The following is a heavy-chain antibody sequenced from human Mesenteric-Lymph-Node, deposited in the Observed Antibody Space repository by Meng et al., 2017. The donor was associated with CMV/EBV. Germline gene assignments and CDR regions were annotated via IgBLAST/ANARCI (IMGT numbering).Heavy chain of an antibody. J-gene: IGHJ2*01. CDR3: ARVSGTSSSLVKFENYWYFDL. Sequence: SETLSLTCTVSGGSISSSSYYWAWIRQPPGKGLEFIGSIYYSGSTYYNPSLKSRVTISVDTSKNQFSLKLNSVTAADTVVYYCARVSGTSSSLVKFENYWYFDLWGRDTLVTVSS. V-gene: IGHV4-39*07. D-gene: IGHD2-2*01. CDR1: GGSISSSSYY. CDR2: IYYSGST.